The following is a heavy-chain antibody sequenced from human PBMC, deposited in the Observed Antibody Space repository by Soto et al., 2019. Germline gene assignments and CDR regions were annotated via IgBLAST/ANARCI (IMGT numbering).Heavy chain of an antibody. V-gene: IGHV4-31*03. CDR1: GGSISSGGFY. CDR3: ARGGDSYTIFDY. CDR2: IYHRGST. Sequence: QVQLQQSGPGLVKPSQTLSLTCTVSGGSISSGGFYWSWIRQYPGKGLEWIGYIYHRGSTDYTPSLKSRLSMSIDTSKNQFPLKLSSVTAADTALYFCARGGDSYTIFDYWGQGTLVTVSS. J-gene: IGHJ4*02. D-gene: IGHD5-18*01.